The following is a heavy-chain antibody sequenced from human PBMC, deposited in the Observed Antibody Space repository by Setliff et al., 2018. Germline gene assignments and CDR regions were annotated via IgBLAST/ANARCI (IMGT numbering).Heavy chain of an antibody. CDR3: ARHIAAAGTRYFDL. V-gene: IGHV5-51*01. CDR1: GYSFSTCW. D-gene: IGHD6-13*01. J-gene: IGHJ2*01. CDR2: IYPGGSIT. Sequence: GESLKISCKGSGYSFSTCWIGWVRQMPGKGLEWMGIIYPGGSITRYSPSFQGQVTISADKSISTAYLQWSSLKASDTAMYYCARHIAAAGTRYFDLWGRGTLVTVSS.